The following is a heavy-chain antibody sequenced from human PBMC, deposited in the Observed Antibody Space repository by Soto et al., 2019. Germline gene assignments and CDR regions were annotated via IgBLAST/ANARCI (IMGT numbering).Heavy chain of an antibody. Sequence: KPSETLSLTCTVSGGSISSSSYYWGWIRQPPGKGLEWIGSIYYSGRTYYNPSLKSRVTISVDTSKNQFSLKLSSVTAADTAVYYCARRLPEGYCSSTSCYWGGWFDPWGQGTLVTVSS. V-gene: IGHV4-39*01. J-gene: IGHJ5*02. CDR2: IYYSGRT. CDR3: ARRLPEGYCSSTSCYWGGWFDP. D-gene: IGHD2-2*01. CDR1: GGSISSSSYY.